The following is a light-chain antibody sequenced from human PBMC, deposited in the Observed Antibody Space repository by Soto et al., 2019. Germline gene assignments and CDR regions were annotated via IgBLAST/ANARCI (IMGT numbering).Light chain of an antibody. V-gene: IGKV3-15*01. CDR3: QQGHNWPLT. CDR1: QSISTG. Sequence: EIVMPKFQAPLSLSQGYRATPSGRAPQSISTGLAWYQQKPGQPPRLLIYSPSTRATGVPARFTGSGSGSEFTLTISGLQSEDFAVYYCQQGHNWPLTCGQGTRLEI. J-gene: IGKJ2*01. CDR2: SPS.